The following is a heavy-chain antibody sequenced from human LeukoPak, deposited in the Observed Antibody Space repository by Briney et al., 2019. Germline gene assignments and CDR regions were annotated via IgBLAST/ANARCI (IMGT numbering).Heavy chain of an antibody. CDR1: GFTFSNAW. Sequence: GGSLRLSCAASGFTFSNAWMIWVRQAPGKGLEWVSGIRVNDETYYADSVKGRFTISRDNSENTLYLQMGGLRAEDTAVYYCAKGTGDMGYYFDRWGQGTLVTVSS. CDR3: AKGTGDMGYYFDR. J-gene: IGHJ4*02. D-gene: IGHD7-27*01. CDR2: IRVNDET. V-gene: IGHV3-23*01.